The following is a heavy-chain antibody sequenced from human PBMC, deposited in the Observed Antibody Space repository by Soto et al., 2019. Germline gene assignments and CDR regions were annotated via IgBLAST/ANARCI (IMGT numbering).Heavy chain of an antibody. CDR1: GFTFSNAW. D-gene: IGHD5-12*01. J-gene: IGHJ4*02. Sequence: GGSLRLSCAASGFTFSNAWMNWVRQAPGKGLEWVGRIKSKTDGGTTDYAAPVKGRFTISRDDSKNTLYLQMNSLKTEDTAVYYCTTFLHVDIVATTFDYWGQGTLVTVSS. CDR2: IKSKTDGGTT. CDR3: TTFLHVDIVATTFDY. V-gene: IGHV3-15*07.